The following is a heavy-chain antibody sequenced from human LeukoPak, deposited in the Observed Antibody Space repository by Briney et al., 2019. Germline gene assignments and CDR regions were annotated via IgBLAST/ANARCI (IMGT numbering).Heavy chain of an antibody. V-gene: IGHV4-61*02. CDR1: GGSISSGSYY. D-gene: IGHD2-21*01. CDR2: IYTSGST. Sequence: SETLSLTCTVSGGSISSGSYYWSWIRQPAGRGLEWIGRIYTSGSTNYNPSLKSRVTISVDTSKNQFSLKLSSVTAADTAVYYCASSGLWRQFDYWGQGTLVTVSS. CDR3: ASSGLWRQFDY. J-gene: IGHJ4*02.